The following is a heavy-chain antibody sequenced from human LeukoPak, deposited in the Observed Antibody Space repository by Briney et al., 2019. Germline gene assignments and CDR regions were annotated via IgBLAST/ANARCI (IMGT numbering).Heavy chain of an antibody. CDR1: GFTFTDYY. CDR2: ISPSGTTI. CDR3: ARDARGAFGV. V-gene: IGHV3-11*01. J-gene: IGHJ3*01. D-gene: IGHD3-10*01. Sequence: GVSLRLSCTASGFTFTDYYISWVRQAPGKGPEWLSYISPSGTTIFYAASVKGRFTISRDNAKNSLYLQMNSLRAEDTAVYHCARDARGAFGVWGQGTMVSVSS.